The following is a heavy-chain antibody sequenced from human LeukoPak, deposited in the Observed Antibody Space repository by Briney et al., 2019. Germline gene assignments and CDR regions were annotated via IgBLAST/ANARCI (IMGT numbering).Heavy chain of an antibody. CDR1: GFTFSSYS. CDR3: ARDGEAQSAPLGY. J-gene: IGHJ4*02. Sequence: GGSLRLSCAASGFTFSSYSMNWVRQAPGKGLEWVSSISSSSSYIYYADSVKGRFTISRDNAKNSLYLQMNSLRAEDTAVYYCARDGEAQSAPLGYWGQGTLVTVSS. CDR2: ISSSSSYI. D-gene: IGHD3-10*01. V-gene: IGHV3-21*01.